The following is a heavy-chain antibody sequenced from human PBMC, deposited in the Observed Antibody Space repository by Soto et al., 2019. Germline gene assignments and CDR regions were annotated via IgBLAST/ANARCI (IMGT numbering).Heavy chain of an antibody. D-gene: IGHD5-12*01. CDR1: GGTFSSYA. J-gene: IGHJ4*02. CDR2: IVPIVDTS. V-gene: IGHV1-69*12. Sequence: QVQLVQSGAEVRQPASSVKVSCKTSGGTFSSYAISWVRQAPGQGLEWMGGIVPIVDTSTYAQKFQGRVTITADESTSTVYMELSSLGSDATAVYYCVRVVAIPGYPDNWGQGTLVTVSS. CDR3: VRVVAIPGYPDN.